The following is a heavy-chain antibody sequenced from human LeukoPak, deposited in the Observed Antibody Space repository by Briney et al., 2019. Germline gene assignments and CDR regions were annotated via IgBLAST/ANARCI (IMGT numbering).Heavy chain of an antibody. Sequence: GGSLRLSCAASGFTVSSNYMSWVRQAPGKGLEWVSVIYSGGSTYYADSVKGRFTISRDNSKNTLYLQMNSLRAEDTAVYYCARDIRYSGSYVNDYWGQGILVTVSS. V-gene: IGHV3-53*01. CDR1: GFTVSSNY. CDR2: IYSGGST. D-gene: IGHD1-26*01. J-gene: IGHJ4*02. CDR3: ARDIRYSGSYVNDY.